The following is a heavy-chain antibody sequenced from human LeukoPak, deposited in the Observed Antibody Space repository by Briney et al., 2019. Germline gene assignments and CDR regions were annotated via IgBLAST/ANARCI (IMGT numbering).Heavy chain of an antibody. J-gene: IGHJ4*02. CDR3: ARRSDPGALFVY. V-gene: IGHV4-34*01. CDR2: INHSGST. Sequence: SETLSLTCAVYGGSFSGYYWSWIRQPPGKGLEWIGEINHSGSTNYNPSLKSRVTISVDTSKNQFSLKLSSVTAADTAVYYCARRSDPGALFVYWGQGTLVTVSS. D-gene: IGHD3-10*01. CDR1: GGSFSGYY.